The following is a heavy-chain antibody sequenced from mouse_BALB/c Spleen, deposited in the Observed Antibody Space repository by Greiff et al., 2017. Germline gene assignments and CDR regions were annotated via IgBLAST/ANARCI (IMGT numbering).Heavy chain of an antibody. J-gene: IGHJ2*01. CDR2: INPYNDGT. CDR3: ARGTYYGNYDY. Sequence: EVQLQESGPELVKPGASVKMSCKASGYTFTSYVMHWVKQKPGQGLEWIGYINPYNDGTKYNEKFKGKATLTSDKSSSTAYMELSSLTSEDSAVYYCARGTYYGNYDYWGQGTTLTVSS. CDR1: GYTFTSYV. V-gene: IGHV1-14*01. D-gene: IGHD2-10*01.